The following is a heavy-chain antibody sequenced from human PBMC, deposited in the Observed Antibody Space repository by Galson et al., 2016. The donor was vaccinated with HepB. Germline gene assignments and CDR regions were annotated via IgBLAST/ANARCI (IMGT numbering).Heavy chain of an antibody. CDR2: INPSGVST. Sequence: SVKVSCKASGYTFTYYYIHWVRQAPGQGLEWMGIINPSGVSTSYAQKFQGRVTMTRDTSTSTVYMELSSLRSEETAVYYCARLHTCSGGNCLGDAFDFWGQGTMVTVSS. D-gene: IGHD2-15*01. CDR1: GYTFTYYY. CDR3: ARLHTCSGGNCLGDAFDF. V-gene: IGHV1-46*03. J-gene: IGHJ3*01.